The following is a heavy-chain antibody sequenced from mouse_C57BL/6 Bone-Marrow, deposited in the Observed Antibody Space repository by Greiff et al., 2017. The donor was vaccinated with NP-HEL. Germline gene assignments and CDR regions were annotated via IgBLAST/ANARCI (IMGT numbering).Heavy chain of an antibody. CDR2: IDPETGGT. V-gene: IGHV1-15*01. Sequence: QVQLQESGAELVRPGASVTLSCKASGYTFTDYEMHWVKQTPVQGLEWIGDIDPETGGTAYHPKFQGKATLTADQSSSTAYLELRSLTSEDSAVYYCSQSFDYWGQGTTLTVSS. CDR1: GYTFTDYE. J-gene: IGHJ2*01. CDR3: SQSFDY.